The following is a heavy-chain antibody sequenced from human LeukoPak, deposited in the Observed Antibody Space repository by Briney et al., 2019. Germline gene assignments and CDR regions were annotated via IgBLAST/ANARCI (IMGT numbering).Heavy chain of an antibody. V-gene: IGHV3-30*04. Sequence: PGGSLRLSCAASGFTFSSYAMHWVRQAPGKGLEWVAVISYDGSNKYYADSVKGRFTISRDNSKNTLYLQMNSLRAEDTAVYYCARVPVERWLQLPTFDYWGQGTLVTVSS. CDR3: ARVPVERWLQLPTFDY. CDR1: GFTFSSYA. D-gene: IGHD5-24*01. J-gene: IGHJ4*02. CDR2: ISYDGSNK.